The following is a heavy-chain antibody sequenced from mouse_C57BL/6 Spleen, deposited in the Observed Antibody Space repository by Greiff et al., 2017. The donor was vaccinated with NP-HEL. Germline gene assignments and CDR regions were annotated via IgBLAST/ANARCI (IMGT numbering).Heavy chain of an antibody. J-gene: IGHJ2*01. D-gene: IGHD1-1*01. CDR2: INPNNGGT. Sequence: SGPELVKPGASVKMSCKASGYTFTDYNMHWVKQSHGKSLEWIGYINPNNGGTSYNQKFKGKATLTVNKSSSTAYMELRSLTSEDSAVYYCARSDYYGSKGDYWGQGTTLTVSS. CDR1: GYTFTDYN. CDR3: ARSDYYGSKGDY. V-gene: IGHV1-22*01.